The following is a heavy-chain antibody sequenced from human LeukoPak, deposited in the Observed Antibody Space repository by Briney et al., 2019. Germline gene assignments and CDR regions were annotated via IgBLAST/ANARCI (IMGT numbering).Heavy chain of an antibody. Sequence: GGSLRLSCAASGITFSSFGMHWARQAPGKGLEWLAIISYDGNNKYYADSGKGRFTISRDNSKNTVYLQMNSLRAEDTAVYYCAKDRYYYGSGTYPLDYWGQGTLVTVSS. CDR1: GITFSSFG. CDR2: ISYDGNNK. CDR3: AKDRYYYGSGTYPLDY. V-gene: IGHV3-30*18. J-gene: IGHJ4*02. D-gene: IGHD3-10*01.